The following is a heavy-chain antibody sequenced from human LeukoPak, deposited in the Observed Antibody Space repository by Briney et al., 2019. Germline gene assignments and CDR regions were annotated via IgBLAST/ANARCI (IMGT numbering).Heavy chain of an antibody. CDR2: TYYRSKWFN. Sequence: SQTLSLTCAISGDSVSSNSAAWNWIRQSPSRGLEWLGRTYYRSKWFNDYAVSVKSRITISPDTSKNQFSLQLNSVTPEDTAVYYCARETRSFLSGALKPFDYWGQGTLVTASS. D-gene: IGHD1-26*01. CDR3: ARETRSFLSGALKPFDY. V-gene: IGHV6-1*01. J-gene: IGHJ4*02. CDR1: GDSVSSNSAA.